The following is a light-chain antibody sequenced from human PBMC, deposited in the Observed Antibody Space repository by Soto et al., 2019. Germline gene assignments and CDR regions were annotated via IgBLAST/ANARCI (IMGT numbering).Light chain of an antibody. V-gene: IGKV1-17*01. J-gene: IGKJ4*01. CDR1: QGIRND. Sequence: IKVSLSPSSVSASVGDRVTITCRASQGIRNDLGWYQQKPGKAPKRLIYAASSLQSGVPSRFSGSGSGTEFTLTISSLQPEDIATYYSQHSDNLPLTFGESTKV. CDR3: QHSDNLPLT. CDR2: AAS.